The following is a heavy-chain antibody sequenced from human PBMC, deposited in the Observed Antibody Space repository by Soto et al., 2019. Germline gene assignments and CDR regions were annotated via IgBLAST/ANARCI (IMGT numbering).Heavy chain of an antibody. CDR3: ARLYYYDSSGYYNGWYFDL. Sequence: ASETLSLTCTVSGGSISSGDYYWSWIRQPPGKGLEWIGYIYYSGSTYYNPSLKSRVTISVDTSKNQFSLKLSSVTAADTAVYYCARLYYYDSSGYYNGWYFDLWGRGTLVTVSS. V-gene: IGHV4-30-4*01. D-gene: IGHD3-22*01. CDR1: GGSISSGDYY. CDR2: IYYSGST. J-gene: IGHJ2*01.